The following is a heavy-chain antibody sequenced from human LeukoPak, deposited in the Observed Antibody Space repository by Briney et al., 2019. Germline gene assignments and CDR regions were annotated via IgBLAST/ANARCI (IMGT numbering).Heavy chain of an antibody. Sequence: SPSLSLTLTVSGHSVSSDSSYWGWIRQPPWKGLEWIVYIYYSGITKQNPSLKSRVTLSVDTSKNQLYLKLNSVTAADTAVYYCARDSRGYYDSSGYFDHWGQGTLVTVSS. J-gene: IGHJ4*02. V-gene: IGHV4-61*01. CDR2: IYYSGIT. CDR3: ARDSRGYYDSSGYFDH. CDR1: GHSVSSDSSY. D-gene: IGHD3-22*01.